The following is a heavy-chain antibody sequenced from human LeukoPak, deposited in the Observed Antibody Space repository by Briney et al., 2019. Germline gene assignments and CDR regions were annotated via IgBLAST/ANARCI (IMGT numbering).Heavy chain of an antibody. V-gene: IGHV3-33*01. J-gene: IGHJ3*02. Sequence: GGSLRLSCAASGLTFSSYGMHWVRQAPGKGLEWVAVIWYDGSNKYYADSVKGRFTISRDNSKNTLYLQMNSLRAEDTAVYYCARPRSTVNDAFDIWGQGTMVTVSS. CDR3: ARPRSTVNDAFDI. D-gene: IGHD4-17*01. CDR2: IWYDGSNK. CDR1: GLTFSSYG.